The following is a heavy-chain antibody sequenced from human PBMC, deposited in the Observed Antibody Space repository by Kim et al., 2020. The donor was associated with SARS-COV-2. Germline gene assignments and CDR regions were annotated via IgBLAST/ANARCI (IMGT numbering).Heavy chain of an antibody. V-gene: IGHV1-2*02. CDR2: INAKTGGT. Sequence: ASVKVSCKASGYTFTDYYIHWVRLAPGQGLEWMGWINAKTGGTNYAQKFQGRVTMTRDTSISTAYMELSSLTFDDTAIYYCARGGVINATPNAFEIWGQGTVVTVSS. CDR1: GYTFTDYY. CDR3: ARGGVINATPNAFEI. J-gene: IGHJ3*02. D-gene: IGHD2-15*01.